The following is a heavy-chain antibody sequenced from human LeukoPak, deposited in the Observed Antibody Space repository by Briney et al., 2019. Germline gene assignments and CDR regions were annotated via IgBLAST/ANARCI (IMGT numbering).Heavy chain of an antibody. D-gene: IGHD1-7*01. CDR2: INWNGGST. J-gene: IGHJ6*03. V-gene: IGHV3-20*04. Sequence: PGGSLRLSCAASGFTFDDYAMSWVRQAPGKGLEWVAGINWNGGSTGYADSVKGRFIISRDNAKKILYLQMNSLRAEDTAVYYCAKRRGLELLYYYYMDVWGKGTTVIVSS. CDR3: AKRRGLELLYYYYMDV. CDR1: GFTFDDYA.